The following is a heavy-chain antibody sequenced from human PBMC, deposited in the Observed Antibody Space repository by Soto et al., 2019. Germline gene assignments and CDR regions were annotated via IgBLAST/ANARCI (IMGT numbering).Heavy chain of an antibody. CDR3: AREGNLGRWIQPLDA. D-gene: IGHD2-2*03. V-gene: IGHV4-30-4*02. CDR2: IHNSGSP. Sequence: SETLSLTCSVSGASIYNGGYFWSWIRQSPGKGLEWIGHIHNSGSPYNNPSLKSRVTISADTSMNQFSLKLISVTTADTAVYFCAREGNLGRWIQPLDAWGQGTLVTVSS. CDR1: GASIYNGGYF. J-gene: IGHJ5*02.